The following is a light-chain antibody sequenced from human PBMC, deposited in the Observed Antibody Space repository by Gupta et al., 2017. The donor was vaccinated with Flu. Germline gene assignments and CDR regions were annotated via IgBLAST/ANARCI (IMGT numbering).Light chain of an antibody. V-gene: IGKV3-20*01. J-gene: IGKJ5*01. CDR2: GAS. Sequence: DIVLTQSPGTLSLSPGERATLSCRASQSVTNSYLAWYQQRPGQPPRLLIYGASSRTTGIPDRFSGSGSGTDFTLTISRLEPEDFAVYYCQQHGSSITFGQGTRLEIK. CDR1: QSVTNSY. CDR3: QQHGSSIT.